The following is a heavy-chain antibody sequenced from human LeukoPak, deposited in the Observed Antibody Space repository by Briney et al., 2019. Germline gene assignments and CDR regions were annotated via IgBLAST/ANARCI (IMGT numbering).Heavy chain of an antibody. D-gene: IGHD6-19*01. V-gene: IGHV3-30*02. Sequence: GGSLILSCAASGFRFSDYGIHWVRQAPGKGLEWVAVIRFDATIKYYTDSVKGRFNISREHSKKTVYFQMHSLRPEDTAVYYCARADYYFFMDVWGKGPTVTVSS. J-gene: IGHJ6*03. CDR2: IRFDATIK. CDR1: GFRFSDYG. CDR3: ARADYYFFMDV.